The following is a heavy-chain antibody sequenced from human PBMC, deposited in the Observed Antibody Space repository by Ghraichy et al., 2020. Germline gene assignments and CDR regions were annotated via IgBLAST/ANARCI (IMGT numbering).Heavy chain of an antibody. CDR1: GGSLISGTHY. J-gene: IGHJ3*02. CDR3: ARTSFVRAFEI. D-gene: IGHD2/OR15-2a*01. V-gene: IGHV4-31*03. CDR2: ISHSGST. Sequence: SETLSLTCTVSGGSLISGTHYWSWIRQHPGKGLEWIGYISHSGSTHDNPSLMGRVTISVETSKNQFSLNLSSVTAADTAVYYCARTSFVRAFEIWGQGTLVTVSS.